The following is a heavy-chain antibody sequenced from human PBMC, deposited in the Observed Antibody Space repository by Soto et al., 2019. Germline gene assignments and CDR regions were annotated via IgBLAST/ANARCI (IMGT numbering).Heavy chain of an antibody. V-gene: IGHV3-11*06. CDR1: GFTFSDYY. J-gene: IGHJ4*02. CDR3: ARSGDNYNLLDY. CDR2: SSNSGTFT. Sequence: GSLRLSCAASGFTFSDYYMSWIRQAPGKGLEWIAYSSNSGTFTKYADSVKGRFSISRDNAKNSLYLQINNLSGEDTATYFCARSGDNYNLLDYWGQGTPVTVSS. D-gene: IGHD1-1*01.